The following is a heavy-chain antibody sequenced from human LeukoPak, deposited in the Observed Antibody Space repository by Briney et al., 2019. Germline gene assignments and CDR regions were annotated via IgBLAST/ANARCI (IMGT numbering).Heavy chain of an antibody. J-gene: IGHJ4*02. CDR3: AREGSAWLDY. CDR2: IYYSGTT. CDR1: GGSISSYY. Sequence: PSETLSLTCTVSGGSISSYYWSWIRQPPGKGLEWIGYIYYSGTTYYNPSLKSRVTISVDTSKNQFSLKLTSVTAADTAVYYCAREGSAWLDYWGQGTLVTVSS. V-gene: IGHV4-59*01.